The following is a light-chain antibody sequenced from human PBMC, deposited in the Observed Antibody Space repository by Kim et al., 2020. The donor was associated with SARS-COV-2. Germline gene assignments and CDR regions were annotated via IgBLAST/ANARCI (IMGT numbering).Light chain of an antibody. CDR3: QQSYSTTRT. J-gene: IGKJ2*01. Sequence: DIQMTQSPSSLSASVGDRDTIICRPSQSIRTYLNWYQQEPGKAPKLLNYGASTLQSGVPSRFSGSGSGTDFTLTISSLQPEDVATCYCQQSYSTTRTFGQGAKLEI. CDR1: QSIRTY. CDR2: GAS. V-gene: IGKV1-39*01.